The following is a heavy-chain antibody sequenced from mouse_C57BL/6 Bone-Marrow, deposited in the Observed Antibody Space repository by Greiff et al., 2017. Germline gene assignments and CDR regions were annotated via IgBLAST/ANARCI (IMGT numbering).Heavy chain of an antibody. D-gene: IGHD2-4*01. CDR3: ARSYDCDDYTMDY. CDR2: MHPNGGSP. V-gene: IGHV1-64*01. J-gene: IGHJ4*01. CDR1: GYTFTNYW. Sequence: QVQLQQPGAELVKPGASVKLSCKASGYTFTNYWMHWVKQRPGKGLEWIGMMHPNGGSPDYNEKFKSEVTLSVDKSTRTADMELSSLTSEDSAVYKCARSYDCDDYTMDYWGQGNSVTVSS.